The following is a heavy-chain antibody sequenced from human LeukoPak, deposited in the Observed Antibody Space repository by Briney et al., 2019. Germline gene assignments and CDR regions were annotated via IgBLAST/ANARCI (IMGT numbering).Heavy chain of an antibody. V-gene: IGHV4-30-2*01. CDR3: ARGGVRGVATLNAFDI. CDR1: GGSISSGGYS. D-gene: IGHD3-10*01. CDR2: IYHSGST. Sequence: SQTLSLTCAVSGGSISSGGYSWSWIRQPPGKGLEWIGYIYHSGSTYYNPSLKSRVTISVDRSKNQFSLKLSSVTAADTAVYYCARGGVRGVATLNAFDIWGQGTMVTVSS. J-gene: IGHJ3*02.